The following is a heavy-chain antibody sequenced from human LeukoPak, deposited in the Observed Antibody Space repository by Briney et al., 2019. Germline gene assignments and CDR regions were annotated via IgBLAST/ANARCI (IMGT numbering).Heavy chain of an antibody. CDR2: IYSGDSDT. Sequence: GESLKTSCKGSGYSFTNYWIGWVRQMPGKALEWMGIIYSGDSDTRYSPSFQGHVTISADKSISTAYLHWSSLEASDTAMYYCASSSSSWYLFDYWGQGTLVTVSS. D-gene: IGHD6-13*01. CDR3: ASSSSSWYLFDY. CDR1: GYSFTNYW. J-gene: IGHJ4*02. V-gene: IGHV5-51*01.